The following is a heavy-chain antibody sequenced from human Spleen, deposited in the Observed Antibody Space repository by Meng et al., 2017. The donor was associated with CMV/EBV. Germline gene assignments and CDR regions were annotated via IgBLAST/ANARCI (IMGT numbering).Heavy chain of an antibody. CDR2: IYYSGST. CDR3: ARESRNWNQGGFDY. V-gene: IGHV4-30-4*08. D-gene: IGHD1-20*01. CDR1: GGSISSGDYY. Sequence: QVHLRESGPGLVKPSQTLSLTCTGSGGSISSGDYYWSWIRQPPGKGLEWIGYIYYSGSTYYNPSLKSRVTISVDTSKNQFSLKLSSVTAADTAVYYCARESRNWNQGGFDYWGQGTLVTVSS. J-gene: IGHJ4*02.